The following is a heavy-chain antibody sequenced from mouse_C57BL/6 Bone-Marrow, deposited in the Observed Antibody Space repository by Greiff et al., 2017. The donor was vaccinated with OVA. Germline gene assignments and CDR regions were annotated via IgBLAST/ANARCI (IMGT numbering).Heavy chain of an antibody. D-gene: IGHD1-1*01. CDR2: IDPENGDT. CDR3: TTSYGSVFAY. J-gene: IGHJ3*01. V-gene: IGHV14-4*01. Sequence: VQLQQSGAELVRPGASVKLSCTASGFNIKDDYMHWVKQRPEQGLEWIGWIDPENGDTEYASKFQGKATITADTSSNTAYLQLSSLTSEDTAVYYGTTSYGSVFAYWGQGTLVTVSA. CDR1: GFNIKDDY.